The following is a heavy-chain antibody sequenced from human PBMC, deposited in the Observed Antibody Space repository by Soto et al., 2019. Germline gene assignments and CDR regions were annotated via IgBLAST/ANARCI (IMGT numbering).Heavy chain of an antibody. Sequence: EVQLVESGGGLVRPGGSLRLSCTASGFTFSLYTMSWVRQAPGKGLEWVSSISTNSGYIYYADSVKGRFTISRDNAXXXXXXXXXXXXXXXXXXXXXXXXXXXXXVVVAATLSPSDYWGQGALVTVSS. V-gene: IGHV3-21*01. D-gene: IGHD2-15*01. CDR1: GFTFSLYT. CDR2: ISTNSGYI. CDR3: XXXXXXXXVVVAATLSPSDY. J-gene: IGHJ4*02.